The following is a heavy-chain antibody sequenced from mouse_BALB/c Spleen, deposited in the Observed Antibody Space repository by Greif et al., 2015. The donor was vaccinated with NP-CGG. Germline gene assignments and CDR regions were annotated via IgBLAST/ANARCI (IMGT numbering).Heavy chain of an antibody. V-gene: IGHV2-2*02. D-gene: IGHD1-1*01. J-gene: IGHJ4*01. CDR2: IWSGGST. CDR3: ARNYYGSSYYAMDY. Sequence: QVQLQQSGPGLVQPSQSLSITCTVSGFSLTSYGVHWVRQSPGKGLEWLGVIWSGGSTDYNAAFISRLSISKDNSKSQVFFKMNSLQANDTAICYRARNYYGSSYYAMDYWGQGASVTVSS. CDR1: GFSLTSYG.